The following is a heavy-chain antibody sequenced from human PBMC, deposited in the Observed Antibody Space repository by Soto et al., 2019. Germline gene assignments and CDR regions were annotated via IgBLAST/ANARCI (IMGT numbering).Heavy chain of an antibody. CDR3: ARAPRDAIPDY. CDR2: VYYSGTT. J-gene: IGHJ4*02. V-gene: IGHV4-59*01. CDR1: NGSISNYY. D-gene: IGHD2-2*01. Sequence: SETLSLTCTVSNGSISNYYWTWIRQPPGKGLEWIGFVYYSGTTNYNPSLKSRVTMSVHTPKNQFSLKLRSVTPADTAIYYCARAPRDAIPDYWGQGTLVTVSS.